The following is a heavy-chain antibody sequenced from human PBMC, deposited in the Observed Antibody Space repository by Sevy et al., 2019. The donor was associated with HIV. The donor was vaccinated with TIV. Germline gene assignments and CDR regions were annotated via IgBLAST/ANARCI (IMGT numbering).Heavy chain of an antibody. D-gene: IGHD3-10*01. V-gene: IGHV3-23*01. CDR3: AKDRVSGTYYTGDFDY. CDR2: ISFSGGST. J-gene: IGHJ4*02. CDR1: GFTFSTYA. Sequence: GGSLRLSCAASGFTFSTYAMTWVRQAPGKGLEWVSVISFSGGSTYYADSVKGRFTISRENSKNTLYLQMISLRAEDTAVYYCAKDRVSGTYYTGDFDYWGQGTLVTVSS.